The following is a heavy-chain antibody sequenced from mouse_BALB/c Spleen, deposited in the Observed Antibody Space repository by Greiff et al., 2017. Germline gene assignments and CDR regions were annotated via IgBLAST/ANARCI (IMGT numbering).Heavy chain of an antibody. V-gene: IGHV1-31*01. Sequence: EVQLQQSGPELVRPGASVKISCKASGYSFTSYYMHWVKQSHVKSLEWIGRINPYNGATSYNQNFKDKASLTVDTSSSTAYMELHSLTSEDSAVYYCARVNGNSDYFDDWGQGTTLTVSA. J-gene: IGHJ2*01. D-gene: IGHD2-1*01. CDR2: INPYNGAT. CDR3: ARVNGNSDYFDD. CDR1: GYSFTSYY.